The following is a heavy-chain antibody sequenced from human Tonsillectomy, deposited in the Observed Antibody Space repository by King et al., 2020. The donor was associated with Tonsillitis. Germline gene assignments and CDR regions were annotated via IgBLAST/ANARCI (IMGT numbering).Heavy chain of an antibody. D-gene: IGHD3-3*01. CDR3: ARGKYDFWSGYSDYFDY. V-gene: IGHV4-34*01. CDR2: INHSGST. J-gene: IGHJ4*02. Sequence: VQLQQWGAGLLKPSETLSLTCAVYGGSFSVYFWSWIRQPPGKGLEWIGDINHSGSTNFNPSLKSRVTISMDTSKNQFSLKLSSVTAADTAVYFCARGKYDFWSGYSDYFDYWGRGTLVTVPS. CDR1: GGSFSVYF.